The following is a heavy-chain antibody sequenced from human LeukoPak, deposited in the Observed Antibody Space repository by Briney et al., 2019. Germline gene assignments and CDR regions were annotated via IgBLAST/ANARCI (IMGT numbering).Heavy chain of an antibody. CDR1: GGSISSDY. J-gene: IGHJ3*02. D-gene: IGHD3-22*01. V-gene: IGHV4-59*08. CDR3: ARGYYDSSGYSNTFDI. Sequence: SETLSLTRTVSGGSISSDYWSWIRQPPGKGLEWIGYIHHSGNTNYNPSLTSRVTISVDTSKNQFTLRLSSVTAADTAVYYCARGYYDSSGYSNTFDIWGQGTMVTVSS. CDR2: IHHSGNT.